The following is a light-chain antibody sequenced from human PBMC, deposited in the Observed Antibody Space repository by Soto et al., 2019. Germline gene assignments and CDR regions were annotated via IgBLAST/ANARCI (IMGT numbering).Light chain of an antibody. CDR1: QSLLHSNGYNY. V-gene: IGKV2-28*01. CDR2: LGS. J-gene: IGKJ1*01. CDR3: MRALQTPQT. Sequence: DIVMTQSPLSLPVTPGEPASISCRASQSLLHSNGYNYLDWYLQKPGQSPQVLIYLGSYRASGVPDRFSGSGSGTDFTLKISRVEAEDVGVYYCMRALQTPQTVGQGTKVEIK.